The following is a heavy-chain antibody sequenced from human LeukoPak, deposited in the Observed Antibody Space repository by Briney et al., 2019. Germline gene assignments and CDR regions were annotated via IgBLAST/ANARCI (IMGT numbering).Heavy chain of an antibody. V-gene: IGHV3-23*01. CDR1: GFTFSSYA. J-gene: IGHJ4*02. D-gene: IGHD3-10*01. Sequence: GGSLRLSCAASGFTFSSYAMSWVRQAPGKGLEWVSAISGSGGSTYYADSVKGRFTISRDNSKNTLYLQMNSLRAEDTAVYYCAKEAVTIVRGVTRSVLFDYWGQGTLVTVSS. CDR3: AKEAVTIVRGVTRSVLFDY. CDR2: ISGSGGST.